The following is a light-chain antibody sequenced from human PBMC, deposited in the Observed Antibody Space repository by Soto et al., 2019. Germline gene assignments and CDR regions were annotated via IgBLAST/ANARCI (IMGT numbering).Light chain of an antibody. Sequence: QSVLTQPPSVSGAPGQRVTISCTGSSSNIGAAYEVHWYQQLPGAAPKLLIFDNINRPSGVPDRFSGSKSGTSASLAITGLQAEDEADYYCQSYDSSLLYVFGTGTKLTVL. CDR2: DNI. J-gene: IGLJ1*01. CDR3: QSYDSSLLYV. V-gene: IGLV1-40*01. CDR1: SSNIGAAYE.